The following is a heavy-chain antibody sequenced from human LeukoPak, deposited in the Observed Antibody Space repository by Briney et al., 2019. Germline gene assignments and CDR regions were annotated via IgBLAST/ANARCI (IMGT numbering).Heavy chain of an antibody. CDR2: INPSGGST. J-gene: IGHJ4*02. CDR3: ARASSGSQPYDY. D-gene: IGHD3-10*01. Sequence: ASVTVSCKASGYTFTGYYMHWVRQAPGQGLEWMGIINPSGGSTSYAQKFQGRVTMTRDTSTSTVYMELSSLRSEDTAVYYCARASSGSQPYDYWGQGTLVTVSS. V-gene: IGHV1-46*01. CDR1: GYTFTGYY.